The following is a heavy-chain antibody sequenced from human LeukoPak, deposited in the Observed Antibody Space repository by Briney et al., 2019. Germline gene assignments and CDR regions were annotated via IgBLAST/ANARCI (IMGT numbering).Heavy chain of an antibody. D-gene: IGHD5-18*01. CDR2: MSTSGST. J-gene: IGHJ4*02. V-gene: IGHV4-61*02. CDR3: AREGGYSYGDAPLHFDY. Sequence: PSETPSLTCTVSGGSISSGSYYWSWIRQPAGKGLEWIGRMSTSGSTNYNPSLKSRVTISVDTSKNQFSLKLSSVTAADTAVYYCAREGGYSYGDAPLHFDYWGQGTLVTVSS. CDR1: GGSISSGSYY.